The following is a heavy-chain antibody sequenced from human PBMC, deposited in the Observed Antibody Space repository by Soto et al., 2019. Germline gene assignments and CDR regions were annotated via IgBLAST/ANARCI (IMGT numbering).Heavy chain of an antibody. V-gene: IGHV3-48*02. J-gene: IGHJ5*02. CDR1: GFTFSSYS. CDR3: ARELTPYDFWSGYYSDDNWFDP. CDR2: ISSSSSTI. Sequence: AGGSLRLSCAASGFTFSSYSMNWVRQAPGKGLEWVSYISSSSSTIYYADSVKGRFTISRDNAKNSLYLQMNSLRDEDTAVYYCARELTPYDFWSGYYSDDNWFDPWGQGTLVTVSS. D-gene: IGHD3-3*01.